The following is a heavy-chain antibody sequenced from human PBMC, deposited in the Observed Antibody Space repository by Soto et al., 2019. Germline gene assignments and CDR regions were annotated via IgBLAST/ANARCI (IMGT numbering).Heavy chain of an antibody. CDR3: ARGRERRLLLRPVYYFDY. J-gene: IGHJ4*02. Sequence: SETLSLTCTVSGGSISSYYWSWIRQPPGKGLEWIGYIYYSGSTNYNPSLKSRVTISVDTSKNQFSLKLSSVTAADTAVYYCARGRERRLLLRPVYYFDYWGQGTLVTVS. CDR2: IYYSGST. V-gene: IGHV4-59*01. CDR1: GGSISSYY. D-gene: IGHD5-12*01.